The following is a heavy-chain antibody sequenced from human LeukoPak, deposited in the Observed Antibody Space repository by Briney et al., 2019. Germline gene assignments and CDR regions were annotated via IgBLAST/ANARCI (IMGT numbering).Heavy chain of an antibody. J-gene: IGHJ4*02. CDR3: AREFAALYAYYGSGSYLSGFDY. Sequence: SETLSLTCTVSGGSISSGDYYWSWIRQPPGKGLEWFGYIYYSGSTYYNPSLKSRATISVDTSKNQFSLKLSSVTAADTAVYYCAREFAALYAYYGSGSYLSGFDYWGQGTLVTVSS. D-gene: IGHD3-10*01. V-gene: IGHV4-30-4*01. CDR2: IYYSGST. CDR1: GGSISSGDYY.